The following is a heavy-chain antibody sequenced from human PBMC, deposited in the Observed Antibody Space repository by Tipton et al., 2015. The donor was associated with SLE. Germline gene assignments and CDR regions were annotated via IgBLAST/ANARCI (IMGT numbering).Heavy chain of an antibody. CDR1: GGSISTFY. V-gene: IGHV4-59*01. D-gene: IGHD5-18*01. J-gene: IGHJ3*01. CDR2: IFYSDNT. CDR3: ARGYTPDGFEL. Sequence: TLSLTCTVSGGSISTFYWTWIRQPPGKGLEWIGYIFYSDNTNYNPSLKSRVTISVDTSKNQFSLELNSVTAADTAVYYCARGYTPDGFELRRPGTLVTASS.